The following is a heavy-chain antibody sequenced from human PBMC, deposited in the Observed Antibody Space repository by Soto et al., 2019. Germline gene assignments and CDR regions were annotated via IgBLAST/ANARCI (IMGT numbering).Heavy chain of an antibody. V-gene: IGHV3-21*01. CDR1: GFTFSSYS. CDR2: ISSSSSYI. D-gene: IGHD2-15*01. J-gene: IGHJ6*02. Sequence: GGSLRLSCAASGFTFSSYSMNWVRQAPGKGLEWVSSISSSSSYIYYADSVKGRFTISRDNAKNSLYLQMNSLRAEDTAVYYCATTWVVPTYYYYGMDVWGQGTTVTVSS. CDR3: ATTWVVPTYYYYGMDV.